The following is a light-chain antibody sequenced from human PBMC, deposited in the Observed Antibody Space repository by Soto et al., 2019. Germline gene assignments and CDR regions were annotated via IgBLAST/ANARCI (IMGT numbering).Light chain of an antibody. Sequence: DIEMTQSPSTLSASVGDRVSITCRASQSISSWLAWYQQKPGKAPKLLIYDASSLESGVPSRFIGSGSGTQFTLSISSLQPDDFATYYCQQCDSYPYTFGQGTNLEIK. V-gene: IGKV1-5*01. J-gene: IGKJ2*01. CDR2: DAS. CDR3: QQCDSYPYT. CDR1: QSISSW.